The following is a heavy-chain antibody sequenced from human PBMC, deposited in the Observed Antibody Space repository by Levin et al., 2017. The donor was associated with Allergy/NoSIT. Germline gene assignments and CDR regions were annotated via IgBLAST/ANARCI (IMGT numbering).Heavy chain of an antibody. D-gene: IGHD6-13*01. V-gene: IGHV3-23*01. CDR2: ISGSGGST. CDR1: GFTFSSYA. CDR3: AKNRYSSSWYWLLDY. J-gene: IGHJ4*02. Sequence: GESLKISCAASGFTFSSYAMSWVRQAPGKGLEWVSAISGSGGSTYYADSVKGRFTISRDNSKNTLYLQMNSLRAEDTAVYYCAKNRYSSSWYWLLDYWGQGTLVTVSS.